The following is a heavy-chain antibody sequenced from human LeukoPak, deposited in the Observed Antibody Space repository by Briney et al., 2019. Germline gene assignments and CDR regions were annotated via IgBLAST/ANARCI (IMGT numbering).Heavy chain of an antibody. D-gene: IGHD3-10*01. V-gene: IGHV4-39*01. J-gene: IGHJ5*02. CDR3: ARRGPGGWFDP. CDR1: GGSISSSSYY. CDR2: IYYSGST. Sequence: SETLSLTCTVSGGSISSSSYYWGWIRQPPGKGLEWIGSIYYSGSTYYNPSLKSRVTISVDTSKNQFSLKLSSATAADTAVYYCARRGPGGWFDPWGQGTLVTVSS.